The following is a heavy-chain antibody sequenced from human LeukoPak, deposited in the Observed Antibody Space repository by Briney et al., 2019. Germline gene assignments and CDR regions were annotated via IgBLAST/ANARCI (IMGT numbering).Heavy chain of an antibody. CDR3: AKDWYYYDSSGSKNDY. J-gene: IGHJ4*02. CDR1: GFAFSSSG. CDR2: IWYDGSSK. V-gene: IGHV3-30*02. Sequence: GGSLRLSCAASGFAFSSSGMHWVRQAPGKGLEWVALIWYDGSSKYYADSVKGRFAISRDNSKNTLYLQMNSLRAEDTAVYYCAKDWYYYDSSGSKNDYWGQGTLVTVSS. D-gene: IGHD3-22*01.